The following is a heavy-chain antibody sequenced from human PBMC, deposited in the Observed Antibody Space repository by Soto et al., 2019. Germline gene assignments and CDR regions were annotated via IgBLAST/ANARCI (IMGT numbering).Heavy chain of an antibody. Sequence: SVKVSCKASGGTFSSYAISWVRQAPGQGLEWMGGIIPIFGTANYAQKFQGRVTITADESTSTAYMELSSLRSEDTAVYYCARDLGNYYDSSGYFDYWGQGTLVTVSS. CDR2: IIPIFGTA. CDR3: ARDLGNYYDSSGYFDY. V-gene: IGHV1-69*13. D-gene: IGHD3-22*01. J-gene: IGHJ4*02. CDR1: GGTFSSYA.